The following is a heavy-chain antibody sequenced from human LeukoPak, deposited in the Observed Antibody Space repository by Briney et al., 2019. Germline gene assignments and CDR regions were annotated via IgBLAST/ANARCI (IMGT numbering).Heavy chain of an antibody. J-gene: IGHJ4*02. CDR3: ARGGYDSSGFRFDY. V-gene: IGHV4-34*01. CDR1: GGSFSGYY. Sequence: SETLSLTCAVYGGSFSGYYWNWIRQPPGNGLEWIGEINHSGSTNYNPSLKSRVTISVDTSKNQFSLKLSSVTAADTAVYYCARGGYDSSGFRFDYWGQGTLVTVSS. D-gene: IGHD3-22*01. CDR2: INHSGST.